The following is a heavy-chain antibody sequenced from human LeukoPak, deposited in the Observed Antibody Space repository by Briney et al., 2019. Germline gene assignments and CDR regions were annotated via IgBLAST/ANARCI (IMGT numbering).Heavy chain of an antibody. D-gene: IGHD3-9*01. CDR1: GFTFSNFS. V-gene: IGHV3-21*01. CDR3: ARDRGPIFLTGYPGSY. Sequence: PGGSLRLSCAASGFTFSNFSMNWVRQAQGKGLEWVSSISSTSGYIFYADSVKGRFTISRDKAKNSLYPQMNSLRAEDTVVYYCARDRGPIFLTGYPGSYWGQGTLVTVSS. J-gene: IGHJ4*02. CDR2: ISSTSGYI.